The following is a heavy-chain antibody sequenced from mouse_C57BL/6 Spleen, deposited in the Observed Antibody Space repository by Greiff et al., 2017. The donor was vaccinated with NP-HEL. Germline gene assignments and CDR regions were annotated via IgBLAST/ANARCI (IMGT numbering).Heavy chain of an antibody. CDR3: ARSGYGNWYFDV. CDR1: GYTFTDYN. CDR2: INPNNGGT. V-gene: IGHV1-18*01. J-gene: IGHJ1*03. Sequence: VQLQQSGPELVKPGASVKIPCKASGYTFTDYNMDWVKQSHGESLEWIGDINPNNGGTIYNQKFKGKATLTVDKSSSTAYMELRSLTSEDTAVYYCARSGYGNWYFDVWGTGTTVTVSS. D-gene: IGHD2-1*01.